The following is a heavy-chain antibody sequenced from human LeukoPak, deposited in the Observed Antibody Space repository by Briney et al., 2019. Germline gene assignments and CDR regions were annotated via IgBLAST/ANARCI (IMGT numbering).Heavy chain of an antibody. CDR1: GGSISSGGYY. V-gene: IGHV4-31*03. Sequence: SETLSLTCTVSGGSISSGGYYWSWIRQHPGKGPEWIGYIYYSGSTYYNPSLKSRVTISVDTSKNQFSLKLSSVTAADTAVYYCARGRNYYDSQDAFDIWGQGTMVTVSS. D-gene: IGHD3-22*01. J-gene: IGHJ3*02. CDR3: ARGRNYYDSQDAFDI. CDR2: IYYSGST.